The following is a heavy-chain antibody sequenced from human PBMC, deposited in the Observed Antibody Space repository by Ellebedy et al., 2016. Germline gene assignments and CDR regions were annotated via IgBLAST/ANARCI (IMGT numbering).Heavy chain of an antibody. CDR3: ARGDSSSGNSFDF. CDR1: GFTLSTHA. Sequence: GESLKISCAASGFTLSTHAMHWVRQAPGKGLEWVALISYDGHSESYSDSVKGRFTISRDLSKNTLYLQMNNLRPEDTAVFYCARGDSSSGNSFDFWGQGTLVTVSS. J-gene: IGHJ4*02. V-gene: IGHV3-30*03. CDR2: ISYDGHSE. D-gene: IGHD6-13*01.